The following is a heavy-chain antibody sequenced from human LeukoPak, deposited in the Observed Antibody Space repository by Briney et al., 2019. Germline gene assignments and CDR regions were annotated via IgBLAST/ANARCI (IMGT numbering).Heavy chain of an antibody. Sequence: GGSLRLSCAASGFTFSSYAMSWVRQAPGKGLEWVSTVSGGGGTTYYADSVKGRFSISRDNSKNILFLQMNSLRAEDTAVYYCAKDRCSNGIGCYYYYMAVWGKGTTVTISS. CDR3: AKDRCSNGIGCYYYYMAV. CDR2: VSGGGGTT. CDR1: GFTFSSYA. D-gene: IGHD2-8*01. V-gene: IGHV3-23*01. J-gene: IGHJ6*03.